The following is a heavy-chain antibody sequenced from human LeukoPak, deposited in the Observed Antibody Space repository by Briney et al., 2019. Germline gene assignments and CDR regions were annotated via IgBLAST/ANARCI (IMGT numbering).Heavy chain of an antibody. D-gene: IGHD5-24*01. CDR2: IKSDGSGT. V-gene: IGHV3-74*01. J-gene: IGHJ3*02. Sequence: GGSLRLSCAASGFTLMGYWMHWVRQVPGKGLVWVSRIKSDGSGTSYVDPVKGRFTISRDNAKNAVYLQMNSLRGEDTAVYYCVREMATGVDAFDIWGQGTMVTV. CDR1: GFTLMGYW. CDR3: VREMATGVDAFDI.